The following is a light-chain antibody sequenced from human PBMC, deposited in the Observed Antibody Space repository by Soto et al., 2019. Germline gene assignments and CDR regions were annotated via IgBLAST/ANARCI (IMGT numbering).Light chain of an antibody. Sequence: DIVMTQSPDSLAVSLGERTTINCKSSQTVLYSSNNKNYLAWYQQKPGQPPKLLIYWASTRESGVPARFSGSRSGTDFTLTISSLQAEDVGLYDCQEYISLPWGFGHGTKV. CDR3: QEYISLPWG. J-gene: IGKJ1*01. V-gene: IGKV4-1*01. CDR1: QTVLYSSNNKNY. CDR2: WAS.